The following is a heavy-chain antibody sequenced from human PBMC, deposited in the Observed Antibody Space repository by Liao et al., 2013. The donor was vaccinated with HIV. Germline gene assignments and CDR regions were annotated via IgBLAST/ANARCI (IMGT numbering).Heavy chain of an antibody. D-gene: IGHD3-10*01. CDR1: GGSISSGSYY. Sequence: QVQLQESGPGLVKPSQTLSLTCTVSGGSISSGSYYWSWIRQPAGKGLEWIGRIYTSGSTNYNPSLKSRVTISVDTSKNQFSLKLSSVTAADTAVYYCARAGLLWFGELSPYFDYWGQGTLVTVSS. CDR2: IYTSGST. CDR3: ARAGLLWFGELSPYFDY. J-gene: IGHJ4*02. V-gene: IGHV4-61*02.